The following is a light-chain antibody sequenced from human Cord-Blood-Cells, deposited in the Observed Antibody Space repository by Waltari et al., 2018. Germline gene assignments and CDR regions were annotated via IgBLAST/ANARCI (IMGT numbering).Light chain of an antibody. Sequence: QSALTQPASVSGSPGQSITISCTGTSSDVGGYNYVSWYQQHPGKASKLLIYEVSNRPSGVSNRCSGSKSGNTASLTISGLQAEDEADYYCSSYTSSSTYVVGTGTKVTVL. CDR2: EVS. V-gene: IGLV2-14*01. CDR1: SSDVGGYNY. CDR3: SSYTSSSTYV. J-gene: IGLJ1*01.